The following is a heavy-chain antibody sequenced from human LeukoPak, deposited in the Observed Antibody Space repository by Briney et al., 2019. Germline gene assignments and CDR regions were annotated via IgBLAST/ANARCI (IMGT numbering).Heavy chain of an antibody. J-gene: IGHJ4*02. CDR1: GFTFRSYA. CDR3: AKEGVPGSTFLYYFDY. D-gene: IGHD1-7*01. CDR2: FNGRGGST. V-gene: IGHV3-23*01. Sequence: GESLRLSCAASGFTFRSYAMSWVRQAPAKGLEWVSRFNGRGGSTYYADYVKGRFTISRDNSKNTLYLEMSSLRGEDTAGYFCAKEGVPGSTFLYYFDYWGQGTLVTVSS.